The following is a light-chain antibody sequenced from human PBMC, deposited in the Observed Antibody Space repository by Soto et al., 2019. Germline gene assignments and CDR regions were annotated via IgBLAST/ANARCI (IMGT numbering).Light chain of an antibody. CDR1: SSDVGAYDL. Sequence: QSALTQPASVSGSPGQSITISCIGTSSDVGAYDLVSWYRQHPGTAPRLIIYENIRRPSTIASRFSGSKSGNTASLTISGLRAEDEANYHCCSYAGNRIFIFGGGTKLTVL. CDR2: ENI. J-gene: IGLJ2*01. V-gene: IGLV2-23*01. CDR3: CSYAGNRIFI.